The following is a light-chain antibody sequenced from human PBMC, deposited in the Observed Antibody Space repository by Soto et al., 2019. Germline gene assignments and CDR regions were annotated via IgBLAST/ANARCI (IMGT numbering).Light chain of an antibody. CDR2: GST. J-gene: IGLJ3*02. V-gene: IGLV1-40*01. CDR3: SSYTVSFTVL. Sequence: QSVLTQPPSVSGAPGQTVTMSCTGSSSNFGAGYDVHWYQQLPGTAPKLLIYGSTNRPSGVPARFSGSKSDTSASLAITGLQAEDEAEYWCSSYTVSFTVLFGRGTKLTVL. CDR1: SSNFGAGYD.